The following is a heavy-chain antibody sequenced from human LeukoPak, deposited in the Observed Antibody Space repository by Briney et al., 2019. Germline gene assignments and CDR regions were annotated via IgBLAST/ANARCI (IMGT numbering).Heavy chain of an antibody. CDR2: ISSSSSYI. CDR3: ARDLSGRGSSCSSTSCYKPYYYYYYMDV. J-gene: IGHJ6*03. V-gene: IGHV3-11*06. Sequence: GGSLRLSCAASGFTFSDYHMSWIRQAPGKGLEWVSSISSSSSYIYYADSVKGRFTISRDNAKNSLYLQMNSLRAEDTAVYYCARDLSGRGSSCSSTSCYKPYYYYYYMDVWGKGTTVTVSS. CDR1: GFTFSDYH. D-gene: IGHD2-2*01.